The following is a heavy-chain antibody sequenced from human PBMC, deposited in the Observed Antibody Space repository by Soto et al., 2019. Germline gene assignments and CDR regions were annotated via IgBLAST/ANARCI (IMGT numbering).Heavy chain of an antibody. V-gene: IGHV3-23*01. D-gene: IGHD3-22*01. CDR1: GFTFSSYA. CDR3: AKTPDFYYDSSGLGGYFDY. Sequence: GGSLRLSCAASGFTFSSYAMSWVRQAPGKGLEWVSAISGSGGSTYYADSVKGRFTISRDNSKNTLYLQMNSLRVEDTAVYYCAKTPDFYYDSSGLGGYFDYWGQGTLVTVSS. CDR2: ISGSGGST. J-gene: IGHJ4*02.